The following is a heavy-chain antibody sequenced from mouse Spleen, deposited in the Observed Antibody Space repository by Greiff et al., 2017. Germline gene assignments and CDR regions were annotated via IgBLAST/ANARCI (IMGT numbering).Heavy chain of an antibody. Sequence: EVQRVESGGGLVKPGGSLKLSCAASGFTFSSYAMSWVRQTPEKRLEWVATISSGGSYTYYPDSVKGRFTISRDNAKNTLYLQMSSLRSEDTAMYYCARWLLYYAMDYWGQGTSVTVSS. D-gene: IGHD2-3*01. CDR2: ISSGGSYT. CDR3: ARWLLYYAMDY. CDR1: GFTFSSYA. V-gene: IGHV5-9-3*01. J-gene: IGHJ4*01.